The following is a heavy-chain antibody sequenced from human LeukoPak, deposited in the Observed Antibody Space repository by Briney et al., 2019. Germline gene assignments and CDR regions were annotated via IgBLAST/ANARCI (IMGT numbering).Heavy chain of an antibody. CDR3: ARIRYSNYYYYYYMDV. J-gene: IGHJ6*03. Sequence: GESLKISCKGSGYSFTSYWIGWVRPMPGKGLEWMGIIYPGDSDTRYSPSFQGQVTISADKSISTAYLQWSSLKASDTAMYYCARIRYSNYYYYYYMDVWGKGTTVTISS. CDR2: IYPGDSDT. V-gene: IGHV5-51*01. CDR1: GYSFTSYW. D-gene: IGHD3-9*01.